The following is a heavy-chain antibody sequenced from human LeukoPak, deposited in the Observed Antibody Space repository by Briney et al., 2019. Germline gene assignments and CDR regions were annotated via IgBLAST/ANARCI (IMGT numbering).Heavy chain of an antibody. D-gene: IGHD5-24*01. CDR1: GYSFTSYW. Sequence: GESLKISCKGSGYSFTSYWIGWVRQMPGKGLEWMGIIYPGDSDTRYSPSFQGQVTISADKSISTAYLQWGSLKASDTAMYYCARQGGRWLPNYYFDYWGQGTLVTVSS. CDR3: ARQGGRWLPNYYFDY. V-gene: IGHV5-51*01. CDR2: IYPGDSDT. J-gene: IGHJ4*02.